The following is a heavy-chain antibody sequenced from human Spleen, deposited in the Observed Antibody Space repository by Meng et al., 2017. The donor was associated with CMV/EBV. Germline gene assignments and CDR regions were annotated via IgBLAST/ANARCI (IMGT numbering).Heavy chain of an antibody. CDR1: GFTFGSYS. D-gene: IGHD3-9*01. Sequence: GESLKISCAASGFTFGSYSMNWVRQAPGKGLEWVSSISSSSSYIYYADSVKGRFTISRDNAKNSLYLQMNILRAEDTAVYYCTTGLYYDVLTGDPYPSRNFDYWGQGTLVTVSS. CDR3: TTGLYYDVLTGDPYPSRNFDY. J-gene: IGHJ4*02. V-gene: IGHV3-21*01. CDR2: ISSSSSYI.